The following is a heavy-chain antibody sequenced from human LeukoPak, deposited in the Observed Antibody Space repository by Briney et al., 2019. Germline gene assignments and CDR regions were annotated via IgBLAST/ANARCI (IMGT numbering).Heavy chain of an antibody. D-gene: IGHD4-23*01. J-gene: IGHJ4*02. V-gene: IGHV3-48*02. Sequence: GGSLRLSYAASGFTFTSYSMNWVRQAPGKGLEWVSYISTGSSTTYYADSVKGRFTISRDNVENSLYLQMNSLRDEDTAVYYCARVAAGYSVNYFDYWGQGTLVTVSS. CDR2: ISTGSSTT. CDR1: GFTFTSYS. CDR3: ARVAAGYSVNYFDY.